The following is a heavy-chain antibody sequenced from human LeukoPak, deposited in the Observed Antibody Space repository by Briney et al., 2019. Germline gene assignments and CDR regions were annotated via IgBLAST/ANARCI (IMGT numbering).Heavy chain of an antibody. Sequence: ASVKVSCKASGYTFTSYYMHWVRQAPGQGLEWMGIINPSGGSTSYAQKFQGRVTMTRDMSTSTVYMELSSLRSEDTAVYYCARDPAPAILYGSYFYAFDIWGQGTMVTVSS. CDR3: ARDPAPAILYGSYFYAFDI. CDR1: GYTFTSYY. CDR2: INPSGGST. V-gene: IGHV1-46*01. J-gene: IGHJ3*02. D-gene: IGHD1-26*01.